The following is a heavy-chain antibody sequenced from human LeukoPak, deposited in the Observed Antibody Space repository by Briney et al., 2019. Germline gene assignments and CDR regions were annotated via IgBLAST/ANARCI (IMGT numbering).Heavy chain of an antibody. CDR3: YYYDSSGYYDLTDY. Sequence: EASVKVSCKASGYTFTSYDINWVRQATGQGLEWMGWMNPNSGNTGYAQKFQGRVTMTRNTSISIAYMELSSLRSEDTAVYYCYYYDSSGYYDLTDYWGQGTLVTVSS. CDR1: GYTFTSYD. V-gene: IGHV1-8*01. CDR2: MNPNSGNT. J-gene: IGHJ4*02. D-gene: IGHD3-22*01.